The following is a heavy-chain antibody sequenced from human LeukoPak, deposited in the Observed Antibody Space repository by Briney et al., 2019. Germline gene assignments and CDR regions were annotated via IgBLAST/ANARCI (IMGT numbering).Heavy chain of an antibody. V-gene: IGHV3-69-1*02. D-gene: IGHD1-26*01. CDR1: GFTFSSYA. CDR2: INSGGTT. Sequence: GGSLRLSCAASGFTFSSYAMSWVRQAPGKGLEWVSFINSGGTTYYADSVKGRFTISRDDVKNSLDLQMDSLRAEDTAVYYCARDEAGATGSFDYWGQGAQVTVSS. CDR3: ARDEAGATGSFDY. J-gene: IGHJ4*02.